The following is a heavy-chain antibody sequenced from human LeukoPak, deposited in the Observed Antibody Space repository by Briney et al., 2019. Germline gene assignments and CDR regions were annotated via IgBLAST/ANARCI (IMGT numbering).Heavy chain of an antibody. CDR3: ARSTTPVATGDY. D-gene: IGHD4-23*01. CDR2: VIPFFAST. CDR1: GRTFRAYA. V-gene: IGHV1-69*13. Sequence: VKVSCKASGRTFRAYAITWLRQAPGHGLEWIGVVIPFFASTNYAQKCQGTVTITTDESTSTAYMELSSLRSDDTAVYYCARSTTPVATGDYWGQRALV. J-gene: IGHJ4*02.